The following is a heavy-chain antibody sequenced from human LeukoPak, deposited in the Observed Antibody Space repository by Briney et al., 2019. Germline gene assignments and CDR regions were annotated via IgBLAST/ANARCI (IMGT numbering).Heavy chain of an antibody. D-gene: IGHD3-3*01. V-gene: IGHV4-34*01. CDR3: ARGVDFWSGYYRIPDRGHWFDP. Sequence: SETLSLTCAVYGGSFSGYYWSWIRQPPGKGLEWIGEINHSGSTNYNPSLKSRVTISVDTSKNQFSLKLSSVTAADTAVYYCARGVDFWSGYYRIPDRGHWFDPWGQGTLVTVSS. J-gene: IGHJ5*02. CDR1: GGSFSGYY. CDR2: INHSGST.